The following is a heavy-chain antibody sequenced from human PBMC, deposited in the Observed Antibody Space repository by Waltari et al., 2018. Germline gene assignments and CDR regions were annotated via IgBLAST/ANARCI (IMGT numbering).Heavy chain of an antibody. V-gene: IGHV1-8*03. CDR2: MNPNSSNT. CDR1: GYTFNSYD. Sequence: QVQLVLSGAEVKKPGDSVKVSCKASGYTFNSYDINWVRQATGQGPEWMGWMNPNSSNTGYAQKFQGRVTITMNTSISTAYMELISLRSEDTAVYYCARSMGDWSIIPLGYWGQGTLVTVSS. J-gene: IGHJ4*02. CDR3: ARSMGDWSIIPLGY. D-gene: IGHD3-3*01.